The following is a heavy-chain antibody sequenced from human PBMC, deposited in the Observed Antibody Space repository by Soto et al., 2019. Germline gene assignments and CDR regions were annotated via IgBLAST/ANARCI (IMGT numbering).Heavy chain of an antibody. Sequence: QLQLQESGSGLVRPSQTLSLTCTVSGSSIGSGSYSWNWIRQPPGKGLEWIGYLHHSGHTYFNPSLRRRVSISVDRSNNQFSLKLISVTAAATAVYYCARFPLWFGELDYWGQGALVTVSS. V-gene: IGHV4-30-2*01. CDR1: GSSIGSGSYS. D-gene: IGHD3-10*01. CDR3: ARFPLWFGELDY. J-gene: IGHJ4*02. CDR2: LHHSGHT.